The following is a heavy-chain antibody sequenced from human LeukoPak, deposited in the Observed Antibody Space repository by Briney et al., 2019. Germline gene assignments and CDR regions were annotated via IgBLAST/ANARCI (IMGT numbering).Heavy chain of an antibody. Sequence: GGSLRLSCAASGFAFSDSAMNWVRQAPGKGLEWLSLINFSGGNTYYADSMKGRFTISRDNSKDTLYLQMNSLRAEDTAIYYCARDIEFSTWGLGAMVTVSS. CDR3: ARDIEFST. CDR2: INFSGGNT. D-gene: IGHD3-3*02. J-gene: IGHJ3*01. V-gene: IGHV3-23*01. CDR1: GFAFSDSA.